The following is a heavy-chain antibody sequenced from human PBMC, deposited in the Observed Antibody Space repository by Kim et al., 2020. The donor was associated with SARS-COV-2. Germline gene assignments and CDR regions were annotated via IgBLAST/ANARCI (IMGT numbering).Heavy chain of an antibody. D-gene: IGHD1-1*01. Sequence: YADSGKGRFTISRDNSKNTLYLQMNSLGAEDTAVYYCARDGRTEDYLRIVWGQGTTVTVSS. J-gene: IGHJ6*02. V-gene: IGHV3-53*01. CDR3: ARDGRTEDYLRIV.